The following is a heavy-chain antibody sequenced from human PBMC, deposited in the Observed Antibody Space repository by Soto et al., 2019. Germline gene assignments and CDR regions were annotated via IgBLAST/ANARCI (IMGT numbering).Heavy chain of an antibody. CDR2: VSGGDGST. CDR3: AKSEALGIAAIKDY. D-gene: IGHD6-13*01. CDR1: GFTLSSYA. J-gene: IGHJ4*02. V-gene: IGHV3-23*01. Sequence: GGSLRLSCAASGFTLSSYAMNWVRQAPGKGLEWVSGVSGGDGSTDYADPVKGRFIISRDNSKNTLYLQMNSLRPEDTAVYYCAKSEALGIAAIKDYWGQGTLVTVSS.